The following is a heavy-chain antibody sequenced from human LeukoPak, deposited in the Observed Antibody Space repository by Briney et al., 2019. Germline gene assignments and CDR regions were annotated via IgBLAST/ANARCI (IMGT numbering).Heavy chain of an antibody. CDR1: GFTFNYYA. V-gene: IGHV3-23*01. CDR2: ISGSGINT. J-gene: IGHJ4*02. Sequence: GGSLRLSCATSGFTFNYYAMSWVRQAPGKGLEWVPAISGSGINTYYADSVKGRFTISRDNSKNTLYLQMNSLGAEDTAVYYCAKVAYSSGWDFDYWGQGTLVTVSS. D-gene: IGHD6-19*01. CDR3: AKVAYSSGWDFDY.